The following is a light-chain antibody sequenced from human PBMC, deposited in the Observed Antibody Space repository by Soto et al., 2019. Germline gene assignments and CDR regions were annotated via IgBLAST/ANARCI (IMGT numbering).Light chain of an antibody. CDR2: SIS. CDR3: QQTYNLPPT. J-gene: IGKJ4*01. CDR1: KTISTF. Sequence: DIQLTQSPSSLSASVGARVSITCRTSKTISTFLNWYHHRPGQAPKLLIYSISNLQSGVPSRFSGGGAGTEFTLTISSLQPEDFGSYSCQQTYNLPPTFGGGTRVQIK. V-gene: IGKV1-39*01.